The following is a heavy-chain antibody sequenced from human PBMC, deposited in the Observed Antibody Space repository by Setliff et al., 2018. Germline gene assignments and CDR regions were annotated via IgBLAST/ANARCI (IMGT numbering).Heavy chain of an antibody. V-gene: IGHV4-34*01. CDR3: ASCRYQVPYDY. CDR1: SGSFSGYY. D-gene: IGHD2-2*01. CDR2: INHSGST. Sequence: SETLSLTCAVYSGSFSGYYWSWIRQPPGKGLEWIGEINHSGSTNYNPSLKSRVTISVDTSKNQFSLKLSSVTAADTAVYYCASCRYQVPYDYWGQGILVTVSS. J-gene: IGHJ4*02.